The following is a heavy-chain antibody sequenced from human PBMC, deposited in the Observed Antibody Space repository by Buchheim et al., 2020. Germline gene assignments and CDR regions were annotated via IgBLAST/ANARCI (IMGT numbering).Heavy chain of an antibody. D-gene: IGHD6-19*01. J-gene: IGHJ1*01. Sequence: EVQLVESGGGLVQPGGSLRLSCAASGFTFSSYEMNWVRQAPGKGLEWVSYISSSGSTIYYADSVKGRFTISRDNAKNSLYLQMNSLRAEDTAVYYCARDSVAVAGTDSSEYFQHWGQGTL. CDR1: GFTFSSYE. CDR3: ARDSVAVAGTDSSEYFQH. V-gene: IGHV3-48*03. CDR2: ISSSGSTI.